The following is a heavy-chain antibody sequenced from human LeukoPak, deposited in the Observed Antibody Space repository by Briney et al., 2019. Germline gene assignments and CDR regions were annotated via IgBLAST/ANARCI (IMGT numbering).Heavy chain of an antibody. J-gene: IGHJ4*02. V-gene: IGHV4-61*02. CDR1: GGSINSAGYY. CDR2: IHPSGST. CDR3: ARDFTGVSTNLDY. Sequence: SETLSLTCTVSGGSINSAGYYWSWIRQPAGTGLEWIGRIHPSGSTNYNPSLKSRVTISVDTSKNQFSLKLSSVTAADTAVYYCARDFTGVSTNLDYWGQGTLVTVSS. D-gene: IGHD3-22*01.